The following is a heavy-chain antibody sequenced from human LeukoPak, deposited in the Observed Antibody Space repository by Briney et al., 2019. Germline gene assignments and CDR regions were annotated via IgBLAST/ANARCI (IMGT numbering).Heavy chain of an antibody. Sequence: ASVKVSCKASGYTFTSYGISWVRQAPGQGLEWMGWISAYNGNTNYAQKLQGRVTMTTDTSTSTAYMELRSLRSDDTAVYYRARDGPDYDFWSGYSDPKFDYWGQGTLVTVSS. J-gene: IGHJ4*02. CDR3: ARDGPDYDFWSGYSDPKFDY. CDR1: GYTFTSYG. D-gene: IGHD3-3*01. V-gene: IGHV1-18*01. CDR2: ISAYNGNT.